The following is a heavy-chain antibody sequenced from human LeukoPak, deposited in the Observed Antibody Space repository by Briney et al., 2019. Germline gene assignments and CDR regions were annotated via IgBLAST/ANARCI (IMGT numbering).Heavy chain of an antibody. J-gene: IGHJ4*02. CDR2: IYYSGST. CDR1: GGSISSYY. Sequence: SETLSLTCTVSGGSISSYYWSWIRQPPGKGLEWIGYIYYSGSTNYNPSLKSRVTISVDTSKNQFSLKLSSVTAADTAVYYCARSYSNYGFDYWGQGTLVTVSS. V-gene: IGHV4-59*01. D-gene: IGHD4-11*01. CDR3: ARSYSNYGFDY.